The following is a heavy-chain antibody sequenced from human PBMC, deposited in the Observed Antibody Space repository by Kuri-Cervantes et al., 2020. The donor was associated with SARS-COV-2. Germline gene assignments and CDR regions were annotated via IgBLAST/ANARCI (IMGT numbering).Heavy chain of an antibody. D-gene: IGHD6-6*01. CDR1: GFTVSSNY. CDR2: ISSSSSYI. J-gene: IGHJ5*02. Sequence: GESLKISCAASGFTVSSNYMSWVRQAPGKGLEWVSSISSSSSYIYYADSVKGRFTISRDNAKNSLYLQMNSLRAEDTAVYYCASSAARPPNWFDPWGQGTLVHGAS. V-gene: IGHV3-21*01. CDR3: ASSAARPPNWFDP.